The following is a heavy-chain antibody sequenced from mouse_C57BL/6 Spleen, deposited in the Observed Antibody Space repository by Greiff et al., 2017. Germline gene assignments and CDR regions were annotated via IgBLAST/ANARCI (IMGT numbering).Heavy chain of an antibody. D-gene: IGHD1-1*01. CDR1: GFSLTSYG. CDR2: IWRGGST. Sequence: QVQLKESGPGLVQPSQSLSITCTVSGFSLTSYGVHWVRQSPGKGLEWLGVIWRGGSTDYNAAFMSRLSITKDNSKSQVFFKMNSLQADDTAIYYCAKNSGYYGSSYGYYAMDYWGQGTSVTVSS. V-gene: IGHV2-5*01. J-gene: IGHJ4*01. CDR3: AKNSGYYGSSYGYYAMDY.